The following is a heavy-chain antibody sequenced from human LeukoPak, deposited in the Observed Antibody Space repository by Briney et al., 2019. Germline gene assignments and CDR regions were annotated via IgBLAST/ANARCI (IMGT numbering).Heavy chain of an antibody. Sequence: SETLSLTCTVSGGSISSHYWSWIRQPPGKGLEWIGYIYYSGSTNYNPSLKSRVTISVDTSKNQFSLKLSSVTAADTAVYYCARTLPHYYDSSGYFKNPGLYYFDYWGQGTLVTVSS. CDR3: ARTLPHYYDSSGYFKNPGLYYFDY. V-gene: IGHV4-59*11. J-gene: IGHJ4*02. CDR1: GGSISSHY. CDR2: IYYSGST. D-gene: IGHD3-22*01.